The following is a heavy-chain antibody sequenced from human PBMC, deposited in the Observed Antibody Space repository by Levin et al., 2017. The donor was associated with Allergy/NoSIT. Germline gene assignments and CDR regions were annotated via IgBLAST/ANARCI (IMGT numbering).Heavy chain of an antibody. J-gene: IGHJ4*02. D-gene: IGHD3-16*01. Sequence: GWSLRLSCTASGLTFTDYGVHWVRQAPDKGLEWVAIITSDGSHKYYADSVRGRFTISRDNSRNTLYLQMNSLRVEDTAVYFCAALGSFDYWGLGTLVAVSS. V-gene: IGHV3-30*03. CDR3: AALGSFDY. CDR2: ITSDGSHK. CDR1: GLTFTDYG.